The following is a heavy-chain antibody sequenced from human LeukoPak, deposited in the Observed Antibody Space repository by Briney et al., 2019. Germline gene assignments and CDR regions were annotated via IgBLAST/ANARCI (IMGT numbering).Heavy chain of an antibody. J-gene: IGHJ3*02. D-gene: IGHD2-21*02. Sequence: PSETLSLTCTVSGGSISSYYWSWIRQPPGKGLEWIGYIYYSGSTNYNPSLKSRVTISVDTSKNQFSLKLSSVTAADTAVYYCARVHSLLAYCGGDCSPGAFDIWGQGTMVTVSS. V-gene: IGHV4-59*12. CDR3: ARVHSLLAYCGGDCSPGAFDI. CDR2: IYYSGST. CDR1: GGSISSYY.